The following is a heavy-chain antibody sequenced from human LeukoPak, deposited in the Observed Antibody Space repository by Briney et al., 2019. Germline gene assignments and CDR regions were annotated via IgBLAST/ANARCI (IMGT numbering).Heavy chain of an antibody. CDR1: GFTFTIFG. V-gene: IGHV3-48*01. Sequence: PGGSLRLSCAASGFTFTIFGFNWVRQAPGKVPEWVSYIDARSGITYYADSVQGRFTISRDNAQESVFLQTNSLRADDTAVYYCARTYDFGRGPPGDAFDNWGPGTLVTVSS. CDR3: ARTYDFGRGPPGDAFDN. J-gene: IGHJ3*02. CDR2: IDARSGIT. D-gene: IGHD3-3*01.